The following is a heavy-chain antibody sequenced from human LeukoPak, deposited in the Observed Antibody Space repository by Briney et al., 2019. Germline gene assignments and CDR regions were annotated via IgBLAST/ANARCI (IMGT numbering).Heavy chain of an antibody. J-gene: IGHJ4*02. Sequence: PGGSLRLSCAASGFTFSSHAMSWVRQAPGKGLEWVSGLIENGVTTYYADSVKGRFTISRDNSKNTLYLQMNSLRAEDTAVYYCARGMSYYFDYWGQGTLVTVSS. V-gene: IGHV3-23*01. CDR1: GFTFSSHA. CDR3: ARGMSYYFDY. CDR2: LIENGVTT. D-gene: IGHD1-26*01.